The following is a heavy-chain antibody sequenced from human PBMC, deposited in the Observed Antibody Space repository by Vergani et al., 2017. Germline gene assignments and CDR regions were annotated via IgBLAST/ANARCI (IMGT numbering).Heavy chain of an antibody. D-gene: IGHD6-6*01. CDR1: GYTFTSYA. CDR3: ARGLRAARPGYYYYYMDV. J-gene: IGHJ6*03. Sequence: QVQLVQSGAEVKKPGASVKVSCKASGYTFTSYAMHWVRQAPGQRLEWMGWINAGNGNTKYSQKFQGRVTITRDTSASTAYMELSSLRSEDTAVYYCARGLRAARPGYYYYYMDVWGKGTTVTVSS. V-gene: IGHV1-3*01. CDR2: INAGNGNT.